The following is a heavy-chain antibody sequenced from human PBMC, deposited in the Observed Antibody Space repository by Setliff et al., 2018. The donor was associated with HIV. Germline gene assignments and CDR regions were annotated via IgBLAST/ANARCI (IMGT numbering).Heavy chain of an antibody. CDR3: ARETGYYGSGSQTDYFFDY. CDR1: GYSFTGYY. D-gene: IGHD3-10*01. Sequence: ASVKVSCKASGYSFTGYYIHWVRQAPGQGLEWMGRINPNSGVTLSAQNFQGRVTMTSDTSISTAYMELSRLTSDDTAVYFCARETGYYGSGSQTDYFFDYWGQGTLVTSPQ. V-gene: IGHV1-2*06. CDR2: INPNSGVT. J-gene: IGHJ4*02.